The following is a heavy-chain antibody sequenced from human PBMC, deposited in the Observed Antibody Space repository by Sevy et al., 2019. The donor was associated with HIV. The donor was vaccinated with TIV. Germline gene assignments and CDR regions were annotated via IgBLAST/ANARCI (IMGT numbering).Heavy chain of an antibody. J-gene: IGHJ4*01. CDR3: ARGYSSGCFDY. D-gene: IGHD6-19*01. CDR1: GGSISSGSYY. V-gene: IGHV4-61*02. Sequence: SETLSLTCTVSGGSISSGSYYWSWIRQPAGKGLEWIGRIYTSGSTNYNPSLKSRVTISVDTSKNQFSLKLSSVTAADTAVYYCARGYSSGCFDYWGHGTLVTVSS. CDR2: IYTSGST.